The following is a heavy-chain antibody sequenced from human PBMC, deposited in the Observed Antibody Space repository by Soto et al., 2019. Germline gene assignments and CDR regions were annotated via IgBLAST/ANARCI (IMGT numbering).Heavy chain of an antibody. CDR2: ISAYNGNT. J-gene: IGHJ6*02. CDR1: GYTFTSYG. V-gene: IGHV1-18*01. CDR3: ARVVTGYCSSTSCYGTNYYYYGMDV. D-gene: IGHD2-2*01. Sequence: ASVKVSCKSSGYTFTSYGISWVRQAPGQGLEWLGWISAYNGNTNYAQKLQGRVTMSTATSTSTAYMELRSLRSDDTAVYYCARVVTGYCSSTSCYGTNYYYYGMDVWGQGTTVTVSS.